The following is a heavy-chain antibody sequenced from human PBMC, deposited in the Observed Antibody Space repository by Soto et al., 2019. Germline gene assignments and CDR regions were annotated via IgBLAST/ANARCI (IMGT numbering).Heavy chain of an antibody. CDR1: GYTLTELS. Sequence: GASVKVSCKVSGYTLTELSMHWVRQAPGKGLEWMGWMNPNNGNTHYAQTLQGRVTMTTDTSTSTAYMELRSLRSDDTAVYYCARPIIAAAGGYYYGMDVWGQGTTVTVSS. D-gene: IGHD6-13*01. CDR3: ARPIIAAAGGYYYGMDV. J-gene: IGHJ6*02. V-gene: IGHV1-18*01. CDR2: MNPNNGNT.